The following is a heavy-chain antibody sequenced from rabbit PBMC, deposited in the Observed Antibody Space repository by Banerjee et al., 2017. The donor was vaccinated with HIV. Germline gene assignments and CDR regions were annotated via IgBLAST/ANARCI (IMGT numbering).Heavy chain of an antibody. J-gene: IGHJ4*01. CDR1: GFTLSSYW. D-gene: IGHD6-1*01. CDR3: ARTNPYNGSGGYAYANFNL. Sequence: QEQLEESGGDLVKPEGSLTLTCTASGFTLSSYWICWVRQAPGKGLEWIACIYSGSNSMTYHASWAKGRFTISRTSSTTVTLQMTSLTAADTATYFCARTNPYNGSGGYAYANFNLWGPGTLVTVS. V-gene: IGHV1S45*01. CDR2: IYSGSNSMT.